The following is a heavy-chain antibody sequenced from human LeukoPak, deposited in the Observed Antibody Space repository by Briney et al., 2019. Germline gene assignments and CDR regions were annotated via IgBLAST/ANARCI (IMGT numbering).Heavy chain of an antibody. CDR3: AKDMWRFGELDYDY. V-gene: IGHV3-23*01. CDR2: ITGNT. CDR1: GFTFSSFA. Sequence: PGGSLRLSCTASGFTFSSFAMSWVRQAPGKGLEWVSTITGNTFYADSVKGRFTISRDNSKNTVYLQMNSLRTEDTALYYCAKDMWRFGELDYDYWGQGTLVTVSS. J-gene: IGHJ4*02. D-gene: IGHD3-10*01.